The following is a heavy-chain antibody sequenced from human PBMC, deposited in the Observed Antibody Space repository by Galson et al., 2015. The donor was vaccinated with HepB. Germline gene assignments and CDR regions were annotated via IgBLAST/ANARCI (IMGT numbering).Heavy chain of an antibody. CDR1: GFTFSSYS. Sequence: SLRLSCAASGFTFSSYSMNWVRQAPGKGLEWVSSISSSSSYIYYADSVKGRFTISRDNAKNSLYLQMNSLRAEDTAVYYCARARSSGCTECPGYGYWGQGTLVTVSS. CDR2: ISSSSSYI. CDR3: ARARSSGCTECPGYGY. V-gene: IGHV3-21*01. J-gene: IGHJ4*02. D-gene: IGHD3-22*01.